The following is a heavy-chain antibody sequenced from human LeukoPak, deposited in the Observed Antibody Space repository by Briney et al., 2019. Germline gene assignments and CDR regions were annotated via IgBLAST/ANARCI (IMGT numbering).Heavy chain of an antibody. V-gene: IGHV4-31*03. CDR1: GGSISSGGYY. D-gene: IGHD3-22*01. CDR3: ARGYDDSSGYYYLSFDY. J-gene: IGHJ4*02. CDR2: IYYSGST. Sequence: SETLSLTCTVSGGSISSGGYYWSWIRQHPGKGLEWIGYIYYSGSTYYNPSLKSRVTISVDTSKNQFSLKLSSVTAADTAVYYCARGYDDSSGYYYLSFDYWGQGTLVTVSS.